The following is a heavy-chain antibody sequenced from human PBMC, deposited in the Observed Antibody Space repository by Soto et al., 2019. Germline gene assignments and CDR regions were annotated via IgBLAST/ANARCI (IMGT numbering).Heavy chain of an antibody. Sequence: EVQLVESGGGLVQPGGSLKLSCAASGFTFSGSAMHWVRQASGKGLEWVGRIRSKTNSYATAYAASLKGRFTISRDDSKDTEYLQMNSLKTEDTAVYYCTRDPRNYYDSIGSANWFDPWGQGTLVTVSS. J-gene: IGHJ5*02. CDR2: IRSKTNSYAT. V-gene: IGHV3-73*02. D-gene: IGHD3-22*01. CDR3: TRDPRNYYDSIGSANWFDP. CDR1: GFTFSGSA.